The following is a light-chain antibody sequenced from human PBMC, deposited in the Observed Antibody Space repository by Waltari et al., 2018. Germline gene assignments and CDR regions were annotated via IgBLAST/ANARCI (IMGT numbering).Light chain of an antibody. CDR2: DEN. Sequence: SSALTQDPAMSVALGQTVTSTCRGQSPNIFSAHWYQQKPGQAPLLVLYDENKRPSGIPDRFSGSSSGSSASLIITGAQAEDEAAYYCNSRDTRGNHVLFGGGTKLTVL. CDR1: SPNIFS. CDR3: NSRDTRGNHVL. V-gene: IGLV3-19*01. J-gene: IGLJ2*01.